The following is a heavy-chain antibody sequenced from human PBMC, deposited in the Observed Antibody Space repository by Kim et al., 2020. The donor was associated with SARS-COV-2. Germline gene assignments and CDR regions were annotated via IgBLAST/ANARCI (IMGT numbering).Heavy chain of an antibody. D-gene: IGHD3-10*01. Sequence: PSRKSRVTKSVDRSKNQFSRKLSSVTAADTAVYYCARGYGSGSPYGMDVWGQGTTVTVSS. V-gene: IGHV4-30-2*01. J-gene: IGHJ6*02. CDR3: ARGYGSGSPYGMDV.